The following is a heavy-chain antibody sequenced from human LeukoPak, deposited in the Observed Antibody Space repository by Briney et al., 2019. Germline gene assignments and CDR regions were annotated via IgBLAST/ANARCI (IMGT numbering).Heavy chain of an antibody. V-gene: IGHV4-59*01. Sequence: ASETLSLTCTVSGGSITSYHYSWIRQPPGKGLEWIGYIYYSGSTNYNPSLKSRVTISVDTSKNQFSLKLSSVTAADTAAYYCARGGSGTYYHYWGQGTLVTVSS. CDR3: ARGGSGTYYHY. D-gene: IGHD1-26*01. CDR2: IYYSGST. J-gene: IGHJ4*02. CDR1: GGSITSYH.